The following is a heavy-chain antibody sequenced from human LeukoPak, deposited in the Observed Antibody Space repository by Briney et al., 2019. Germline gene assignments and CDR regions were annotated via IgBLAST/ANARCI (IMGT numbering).Heavy chain of an antibody. J-gene: IGHJ4*02. CDR2: ISSSSSYI. CDR1: GFTFSSYS. Sequence: TGGSLRLSCAASGFTFSSYSMNWVRQAPGKGLEWVSSISSSSSYIYYADSVKGRSTISRDNAKNSLYLQMNSLRAEDTAVYYCAREMEQQQGMDYWGQGTLVTVSS. V-gene: IGHV3-21*04. D-gene: IGHD6-13*01. CDR3: AREMEQQQGMDY.